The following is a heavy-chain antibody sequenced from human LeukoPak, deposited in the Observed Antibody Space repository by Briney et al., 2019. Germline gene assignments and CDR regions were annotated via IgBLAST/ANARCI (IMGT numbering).Heavy chain of an antibody. CDR1: GGSFSGYY. Sequence: KPSETLSLTCAVYGGSFSGYYWSWIRQPPGKALEWIGEINHSGSTNYNPSLKSRVTISVDTSKNQFSLKLSSVTAADTAVYYCARVGMGGPVDYWGQGTLVTVYS. D-gene: IGHD3-16*01. CDR2: INHSGST. V-gene: IGHV4-34*01. J-gene: IGHJ4*02. CDR3: ARVGMGGPVDY.